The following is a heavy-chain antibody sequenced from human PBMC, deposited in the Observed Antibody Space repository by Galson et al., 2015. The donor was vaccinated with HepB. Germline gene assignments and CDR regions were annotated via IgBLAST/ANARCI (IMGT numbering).Heavy chain of an antibody. CDR3: ARLGHFDSSASYHGVRKNRYWYFDV. CDR2: INDSGRA. J-gene: IGHJ2*01. V-gene: IGHV4-34*01. Sequence: SETLSLTCDLTGTSSSGDWWSWIRQPPGKGLEWIGEINDSGRANYNPSFESRVTMSVDPSKSQFHLRLASVTAADTAVYYCARLGHFDSSASYHGVRKNRYWYFDVWGRGTLVGVSS. D-gene: IGHD3-22*01. CDR1: GTSSSGDW.